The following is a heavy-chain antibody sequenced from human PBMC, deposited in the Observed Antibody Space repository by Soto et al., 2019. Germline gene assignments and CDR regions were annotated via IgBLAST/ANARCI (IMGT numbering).Heavy chain of an antibody. CDR3: SELTTGWYFDL. J-gene: IGHJ2*01. V-gene: IGHV3-23*01. CDR1: GFTFTSYA. CDR2: ISGSGGST. Sequence: EVQLLESGGGLVQPGGSLRLSCAASGFTFTSYAMNWVRQAPGKGLEWVSVISGSGGSTYYADSVKGRFTISRDNSKNTLYPQMNSLRAEDTAVYYCSELTTGWYFDLWGRGTLVTVPS.